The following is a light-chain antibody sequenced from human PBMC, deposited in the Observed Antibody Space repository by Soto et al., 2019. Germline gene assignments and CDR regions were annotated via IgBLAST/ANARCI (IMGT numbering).Light chain of an antibody. CDR2: DNI. J-gene: IGLJ1*01. CDR3: QSYDSSLSGSYG. V-gene: IGLV1-40*01. Sequence: QSVMTQPPAVSGAPGQRVIISCTGGSAKIGAGYDVHWYQQLPGTAPRLLIYDNINRPSGVPARFFVSKSDTSTSLAITGRQREYDAAYYFQSYDSSLSGSYGFGTGTKVT. CDR1: SAKIGAGYD.